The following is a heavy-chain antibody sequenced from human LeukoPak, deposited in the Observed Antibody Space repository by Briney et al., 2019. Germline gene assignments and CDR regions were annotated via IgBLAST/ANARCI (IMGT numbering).Heavy chain of an antibody. CDR3: ARDITVTTTREVYSWFDP. D-gene: IGHD4-17*01. CDR2: IYTSGST. J-gene: IGHJ5*02. Sequence: SQTLSLTCTVAGASISSGSYYWSWIRQPAGKGLEWIGRIYTSGSTNYNPSLKSRVTISVDTSKNQFSLKLSSVTAADTAVYYCARDITVTTTREVYSWFDPWGQGTLVTVSS. CDR1: GASISSGSYY. V-gene: IGHV4-61*02.